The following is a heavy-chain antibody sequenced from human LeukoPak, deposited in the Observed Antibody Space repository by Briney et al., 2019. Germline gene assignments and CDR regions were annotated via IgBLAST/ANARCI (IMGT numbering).Heavy chain of an antibody. V-gene: IGHV4-4*07. J-gene: IGHJ3*01. CDR2: IYISGNT. CDR1: GGSISSDY. Sequence: SETLSLTCTVSGGSISSDYWTWIRQPAGKGLEWIGRIYISGNTYYNPSLKSRVTMSLDTSKNQFSLNLSSETAADTAVYYCARAYYTTLPSAFDVWGQGTMVTVSS. D-gene: IGHD1-26*01. CDR3: ARAYYTTLPSAFDV.